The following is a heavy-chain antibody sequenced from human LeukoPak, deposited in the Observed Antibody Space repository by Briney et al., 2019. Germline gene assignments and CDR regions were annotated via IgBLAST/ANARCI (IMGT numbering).Heavy chain of an antibody. Sequence: SETLSLTCAVSGGSFSGYYWSWIRQPPGKGLEWIGEINHSGSTNYNPSLKSRVPISVDTSKNQFSLKLSSVTAADTAVYYCARGRYMDVWGKGTTVTVSS. J-gene: IGHJ6*03. CDR3: ARGRYMDV. V-gene: IGHV4-34*01. CDR1: GGSFSGYY. CDR2: INHSGST.